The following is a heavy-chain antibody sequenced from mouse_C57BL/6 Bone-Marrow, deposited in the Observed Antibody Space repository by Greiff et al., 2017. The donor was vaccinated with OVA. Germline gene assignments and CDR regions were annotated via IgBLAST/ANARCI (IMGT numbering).Heavy chain of an antibody. J-gene: IGHJ2*01. V-gene: IGHV1-81*01. D-gene: IGHD2-13*01. CDR3: ENGEYDYVAY. Sequence: VQLAQSGAELARPGASVKLSCKASGYTFTSYGISWVKQRTGQGLEWIGEIYPRSGNTYYNEKFKGKATLTADKSSSTAYMELRSLTSEDSAVCFCENGEYDYVAYWGQGTTLTVSS. CDR2: IYPRSGNT. CDR1: GYTFTSYG.